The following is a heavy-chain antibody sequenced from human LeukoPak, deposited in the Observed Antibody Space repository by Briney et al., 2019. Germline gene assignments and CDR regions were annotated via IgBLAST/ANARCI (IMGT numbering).Heavy chain of an antibody. J-gene: IGHJ6*03. Sequence: SETLSLTCTVSGGSITSSSYYWGWIRQPPGKGLEWIGEINHSGSTNYNPSLKSRVTISVDTSKNQFSLKLSSVTAADTAVYYCARTYYYDSSGYFLPVAYYMDVWGKGTTVTISS. V-gene: IGHV4-39*07. CDR3: ARTYYYDSSGYFLPVAYYMDV. D-gene: IGHD3-22*01. CDR1: GGSITSSSYY. CDR2: INHSGST.